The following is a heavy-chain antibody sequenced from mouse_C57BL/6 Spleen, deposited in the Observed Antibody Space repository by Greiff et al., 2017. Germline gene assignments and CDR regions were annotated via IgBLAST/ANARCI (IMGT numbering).Heavy chain of an antibody. CDR2: IDPNSGGT. J-gene: IGHJ1*03. CDR3: ARRTDGSSYNWYFDV. Sequence: QVQLQQPGAELVKPGASVKLSCKASGYTFTSYWMHWVKQRPGRGLEWIGRIDPNSGGTKYNEKFKSKATLTVDKPSSTAYMQLSSLTSEDSAVYYCARRTDGSSYNWYFDVWGTGTTVTVSS. V-gene: IGHV1-72*01. D-gene: IGHD1-1*01. CDR1: GYTFTSYW.